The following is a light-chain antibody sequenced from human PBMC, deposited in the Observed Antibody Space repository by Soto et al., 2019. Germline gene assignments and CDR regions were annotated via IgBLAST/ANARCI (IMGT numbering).Light chain of an antibody. CDR2: DAS. V-gene: IGKV3-11*01. J-gene: IGKJ1*01. CDR1: QSVSSY. Sequence: EIVMTQSPATLSLSPGERATLSCRASQSVSSYLAWYQHKPGQAPRLLIFDASQRATGIPARFRGSGSGTDFTLSISSLEPEDFAVYYCQQRTDRPPWTFGQGTKVDNK. CDR3: QQRTDRPPWT.